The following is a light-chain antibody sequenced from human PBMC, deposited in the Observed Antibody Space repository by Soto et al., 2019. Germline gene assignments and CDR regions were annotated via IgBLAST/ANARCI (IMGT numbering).Light chain of an antibody. J-gene: IGLJ1*01. Sequence: QSVLTQPPSVSGAPGQRVTISCTGNSSNLGAGYDVHWYQQLPGAAPKLVIYSNNQRPSGVPDRFSGSKSGTSASLAISGLQSEDEADYYCAAWDDSLNGYVFGTGTKVTVL. CDR3: AAWDDSLNGYV. V-gene: IGLV1-40*01. CDR2: SNN. CDR1: SSNLGAGYD.